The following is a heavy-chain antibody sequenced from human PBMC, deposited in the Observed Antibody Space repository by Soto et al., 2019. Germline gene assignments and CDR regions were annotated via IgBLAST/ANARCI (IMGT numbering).Heavy chain of an antibody. V-gene: IGHV4-34*01. J-gene: IGHJ4*02. CDR2: INHSGST. D-gene: IGHD2-8*02. Sequence: QVQLQQWGAGLLKPSETLSLTCAVYGGSFSGYYWTGIRQPPGTGLEWIVEINHSGSTNYNPYLKSRVNISVDTSTTHFSLKLTSVTAADTAVYYCARDKITGLFDYWGQGTLVTVSS. CDR3: ARDKITGLFDY. CDR1: GGSFSGYY.